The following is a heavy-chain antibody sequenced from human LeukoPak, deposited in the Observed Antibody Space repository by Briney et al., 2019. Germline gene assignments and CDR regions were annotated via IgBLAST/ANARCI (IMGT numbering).Heavy chain of an antibody. CDR1: GYTFTGYY. CDR3: ASGYSSGWWAFDI. J-gene: IGHJ3*02. D-gene: IGHD6-19*01. V-gene: IGHV1-69*06. Sequence: VASVKVSCKASGYTFTGYYMHWVRQAPGQGLEWMGGIIPIFGTANYAQKFQGRVTITADKSTSTAYMELSSLRSEDTAVYYCASGYSSGWWAFDIWGQGTMVTVSS. CDR2: IIPIFGTA.